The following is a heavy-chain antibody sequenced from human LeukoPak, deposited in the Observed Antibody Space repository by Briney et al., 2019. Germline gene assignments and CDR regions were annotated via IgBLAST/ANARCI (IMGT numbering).Heavy chain of an antibody. Sequence: ASVKVSCKASGYTFTSYHMHWVRQAPGQGLEWMGMINPSVSITDYTQKFQGRVTMTRDTSTSTVYMEMSSLRSEDTAVYYCARGRGYNWFDPWGQGTLVTVSS. CDR2: INPSVSIT. V-gene: IGHV1-46*01. CDR1: GYTFTSYH. J-gene: IGHJ5*02. CDR3: ARGRGYNWFDP. D-gene: IGHD3-10*01.